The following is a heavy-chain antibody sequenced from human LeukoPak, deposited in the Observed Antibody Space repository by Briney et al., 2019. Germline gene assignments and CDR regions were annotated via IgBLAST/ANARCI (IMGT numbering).Heavy chain of an antibody. D-gene: IGHD3-10*01. V-gene: IGHV3-23*01. CDR3: AKSPYGSGSFSALDI. Sequence: GGSLRHSCAASGFTFSSYAMAWVRQAPGKGLEWVSAISGNGRDTYYPDSVKGRLTISRDNSKNTLYLQMNSLRAEDTAIYYCAKSPYGSGSFSALDIWGQGTTVTVSS. J-gene: IGHJ3*02. CDR1: GFTFSSYA. CDR2: ISGNGRDT.